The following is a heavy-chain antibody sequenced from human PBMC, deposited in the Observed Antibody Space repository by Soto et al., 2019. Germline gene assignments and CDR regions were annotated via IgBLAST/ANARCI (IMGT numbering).Heavy chain of an antibody. V-gene: IGHV6-1*01. CDR1: GDSVSSNSAS. CDR3: ARATHGAHWFDP. Sequence: PSQTLSLTCAISGDSVSSNSASWNWIRQSPSRGLEWLGRTYYRSEWNNEYAVSVRTRIAINPDTSKSQFSLHLNSVTPEDSAVYFCARATHGAHWFDPWGQGTLVTVSS. D-gene: IGHD2-8*01. J-gene: IGHJ5*02. CDR2: TYYRSEWNN.